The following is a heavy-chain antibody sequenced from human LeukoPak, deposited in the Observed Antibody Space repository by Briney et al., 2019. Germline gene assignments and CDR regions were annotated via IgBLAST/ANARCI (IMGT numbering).Heavy chain of an antibody. Sequence: AASVKVSCKASGDTFSRNAINWVRQAPGQGLEWMGRTIPILTMTNYAQKFQGRVTITADKSTSTAYMELSSLRSEDTAVYYCASLPYYDILTGYRDLDYWGQGTLVTVSS. CDR3: ASLPYYDILTGYRDLDY. V-gene: IGHV1-69*04. J-gene: IGHJ4*02. CDR2: TIPILTMT. CDR1: GDTFSRNA. D-gene: IGHD3-9*01.